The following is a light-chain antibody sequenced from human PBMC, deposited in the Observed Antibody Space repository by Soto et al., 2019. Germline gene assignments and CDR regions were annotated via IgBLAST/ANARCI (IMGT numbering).Light chain of an antibody. CDR1: QSVTNS. CDR3: QQYNNWPPIT. V-gene: IGKV3-15*01. Sequence: EIVLTHSPGTLSLSPGERATLSFSASQSVTNSLAWYQQKPGQAPRLLIYGASTRATGIPARFSGSGSGTEFTLTISSLQSEDFAVYHCQQYNNWPPITFGQGTRLEIK. J-gene: IGKJ5*01. CDR2: GAS.